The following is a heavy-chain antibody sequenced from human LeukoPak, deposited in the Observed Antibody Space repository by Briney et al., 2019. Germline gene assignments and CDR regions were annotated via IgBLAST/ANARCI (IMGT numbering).Heavy chain of an antibody. CDR2: ISSSSSYI. CDR1: GFTFSSYS. V-gene: IGHV3-21*01. J-gene: IGHJ3*02. D-gene: IGHD3-16*01. CDR3: ARLGDWDDAFDI. Sequence: PGGSLRLSCAASGFTFSSYSMNWVRQAPGKGLEWVSSISSSSSYIYYADSVKGRFTNSRDNAKNSLYLQMNSLRAEDTAVYYCARLGDWDDAFDIWGQGTMVTVSS.